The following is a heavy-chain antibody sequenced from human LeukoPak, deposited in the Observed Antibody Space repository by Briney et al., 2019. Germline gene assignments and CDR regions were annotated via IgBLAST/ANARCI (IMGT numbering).Heavy chain of an antibody. J-gene: IGHJ4*02. V-gene: IGHV3-7*01. D-gene: IGHD2-2*01. Sequence: GGSLRLSCEAPGFTFSSNWMSWVRQAPGKGLEWVANIKQDGSEKFYVDSVKGRFAISRDNAKNSLYLQMNSLRAEDTAVYYCARVGARYCSSTSCYFDYWGQGTLVTVSS. CDR1: GFTFSSNW. CDR3: ARVGARYCSSTSCYFDY. CDR2: IKQDGSEK.